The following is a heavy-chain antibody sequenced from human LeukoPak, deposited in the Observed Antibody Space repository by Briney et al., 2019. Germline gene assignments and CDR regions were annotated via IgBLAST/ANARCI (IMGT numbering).Heavy chain of an antibody. J-gene: IGHJ3*02. CDR1: GFTFSSYA. D-gene: IGHD3-22*01. CDR2: ISYDGSNK. Sequence: GRSLRLSCAASGFTFSSYAMHWVRQAPGKGLEWMAVISYDGSNKYYADSVKGRFTISRDNSKNTLYLQMNSLRAEDTAVYYCAKAQGIVVVPNAFDIWGQGTMVTVSS. CDR3: AKAQGIVVVPNAFDI. V-gene: IGHV3-30*04.